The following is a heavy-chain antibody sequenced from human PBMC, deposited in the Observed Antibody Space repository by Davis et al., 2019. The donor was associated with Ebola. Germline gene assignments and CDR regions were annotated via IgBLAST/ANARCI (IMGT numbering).Heavy chain of an antibody. CDR1: GYSFTSYW. CDR2: IYPGDSET. Sequence: GESLKISCTGSGYSFTSYWIGWVRQTPGKGLECMGIIYPGDSETRYTPSFQGQVTISADKSITTAYLQWSSLKASDTAMYYCARLRSITRLTSFYYWGQGTLVTVSS. J-gene: IGHJ4*02. CDR3: ARLRSITRLTSFYY. V-gene: IGHV5-51*01. D-gene: IGHD3-10*01.